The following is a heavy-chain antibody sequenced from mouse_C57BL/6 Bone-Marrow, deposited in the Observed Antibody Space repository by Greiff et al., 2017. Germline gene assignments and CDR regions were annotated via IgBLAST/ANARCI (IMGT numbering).Heavy chain of an antibody. CDR3: ARRSDYEGGYYFDY. V-gene: IGHV1-78*01. CDR2: IYPRDGST. J-gene: IGHJ2*01. D-gene: IGHD2-4*01. Sequence: QVQLQQSDAELVKPGASVKISCKVSGYTFTDHTLHWMKQRPEQGLEWIGYIYPRDGSTKYNEKFKGKATLTADKSSSTAYMQINSLTSEDSAVYFCARRSDYEGGYYFDYWGQGTTLTVSS. CDR1: GYTFTDHT.